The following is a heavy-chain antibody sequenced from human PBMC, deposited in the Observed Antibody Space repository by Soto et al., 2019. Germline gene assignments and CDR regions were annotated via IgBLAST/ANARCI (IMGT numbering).Heavy chain of an antibody. V-gene: IGHV3-33*01. CDR3: AREIIPRIFVSDYYYGMDV. CDR2: IWYDGSNK. CDR1: GFTFSSYG. J-gene: IGHJ6*02. Sequence: QVQLVESGGGVVQPGRSLRLSCAASGFTFSSYGMHWVRQAPGKGLEWVAVIWYDGSNKYYADSVKGRFTISRDNSKNTLYLQMSSLGAEDTAVYYWAREIIPRIFVSDYYYGMDVWGQGTTVTVSS. D-gene: IGHD2-15*01.